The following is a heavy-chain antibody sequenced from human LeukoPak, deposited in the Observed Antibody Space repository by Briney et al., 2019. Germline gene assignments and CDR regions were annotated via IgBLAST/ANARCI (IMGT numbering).Heavy chain of an antibody. CDR3: ARDLWELLSFDY. CDR1: GYTFTSYG. CDR2: ISGYNGNT. V-gene: IGHV1-18*01. Sequence: ASVKVSCKASGYTFTSYGISWVRQAPGQGLEWMGWISGYNGNTNYAQNLQGRVTMTADTSTSTAYMELRSLRSDDTAVYYCARDLWELLSFDYWGQGTLVIVSS. D-gene: IGHD1-26*01. J-gene: IGHJ4*02.